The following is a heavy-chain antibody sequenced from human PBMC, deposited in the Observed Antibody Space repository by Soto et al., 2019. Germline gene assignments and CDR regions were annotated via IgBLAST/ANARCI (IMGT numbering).Heavy chain of an antibody. Sequence: QVQLVESGGGVVQPGRSLRLSCAASGFTFSSYRMHWVRQAPGKGLEWVAVIWYDGSNKYYADSLKGRFTISRDNSKNTLYVKMNSLGAEDTAVYYCARESSTMIVVATDAFDIWGQGTMVTVSS. D-gene: IGHD3-22*01. V-gene: IGHV3-33*01. J-gene: IGHJ3*02. CDR3: ARESSTMIVVATDAFDI. CDR1: GFTFSSYR. CDR2: IWYDGSNK.